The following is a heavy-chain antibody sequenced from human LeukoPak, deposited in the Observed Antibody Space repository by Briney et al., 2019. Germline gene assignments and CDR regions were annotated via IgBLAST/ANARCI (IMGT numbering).Heavy chain of an antibody. CDR1: GYSISSGYY. J-gene: IGHJ4*02. CDR3: ASGGTAVVMALTYYFDT. V-gene: IGHV4-38-2*01. Sequence: ASETLSLTCAVSGYSISSGYYWGWIRQPPGKGLEWIGSIYHTGSTYYNPSLQSRLTISLDSPKNQFSLKLTSVTAADTAVYYCASGGTAVVMALTYYFDTWGQGTPVTVSS. D-gene: IGHD3-22*01. CDR2: IYHTGST.